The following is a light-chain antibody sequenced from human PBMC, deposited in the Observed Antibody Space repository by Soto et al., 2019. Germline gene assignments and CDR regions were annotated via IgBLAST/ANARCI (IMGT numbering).Light chain of an antibody. CDR1: SGHSSYA. J-gene: IGLJ2*01. CDR3: QTWGTGIQV. Sequence: QLVLTQSPSASASLGASVKLTCTLSSGHSSYAIAWHQQQPEKGPRYLMKLNSDGSHSKGDGIPDRVSGSSSAAERYLTISSLQSEDEADYYCQTWGTGIQVFGGGTKLTVL. CDR2: LNSDGSH. V-gene: IGLV4-69*01.